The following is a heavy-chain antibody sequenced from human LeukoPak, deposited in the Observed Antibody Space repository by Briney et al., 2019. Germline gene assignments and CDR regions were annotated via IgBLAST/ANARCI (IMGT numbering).Heavy chain of an antibody. CDR2: IYRDGKT. Sequence: GGSLRLSCAASGFSVSSSYMNWVRQAPGKGLEWVSIIYRDGKTYYADYVKGRFTISRDNAKNSLYLQMNSLRAEDTAVYYCARDRRSSYTAIDYWGQGTLVTVSS. D-gene: IGHD3-16*02. CDR1: GFSVSSSY. J-gene: IGHJ4*02. V-gene: IGHV3-53*01. CDR3: ARDRRSSYTAIDY.